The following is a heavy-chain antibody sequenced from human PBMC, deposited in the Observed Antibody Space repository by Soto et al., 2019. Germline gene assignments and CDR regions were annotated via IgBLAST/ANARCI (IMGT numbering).Heavy chain of an antibody. CDR2: IMPIFGTA. V-gene: IGHV1-69*12. Sequence: QVQLVQSGAEVKKPGSSVKVSCKASGGTFSSYAISWVRQAPGQGLEWMGGIMPIFGTANYAQKFQGRVTITADESTRTAYMERSSLRSDDTAVYYCARGRLVAATRRVECFDYWGQGTLVTVSS. CDR3: ARGRLVAATRRVECFDY. J-gene: IGHJ4*02. CDR1: GGTFSSYA. D-gene: IGHD2-15*01.